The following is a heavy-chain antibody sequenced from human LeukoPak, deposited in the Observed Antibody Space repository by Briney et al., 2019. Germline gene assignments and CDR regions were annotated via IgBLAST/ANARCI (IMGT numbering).Heavy chain of an antibody. CDR1: GFTFSSYA. J-gene: IGHJ4*02. CDR3: VKDESGWWALRGY. V-gene: IGHV3-64D*06. Sequence: GGSLRLSCSASGFTFSSYAMHWVRQPPGKGLEYGSAISSNGGSTYYADSVKGSFTISRDNSKNTLYLQMSSPRAADTAVYYCVKDESGWWALRGYWGQGTLVTVSS. CDR2: ISSNGGST. D-gene: IGHD1-26*01.